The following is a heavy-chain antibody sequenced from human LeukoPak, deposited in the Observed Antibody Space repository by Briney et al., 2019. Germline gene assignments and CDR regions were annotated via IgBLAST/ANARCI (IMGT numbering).Heavy chain of an antibody. CDR2: INPNSGGT. CDR1: GYTFTGYY. V-gene: IGHV1-2*02. D-gene: IGHD1-26*01. CDR3: ARDAVGATTNYYYYMDV. J-gene: IGHJ6*03. Sequence: ASVKVSCKASGYTFTGYYIHWVRQAPGQGLEWMGWINPNSGGTNYAQKFQGRVTMTRDTSISTAYMELSRLRSDDTAVYYCARDAVGATTNYYYYMDVWGKGTTVTVSS.